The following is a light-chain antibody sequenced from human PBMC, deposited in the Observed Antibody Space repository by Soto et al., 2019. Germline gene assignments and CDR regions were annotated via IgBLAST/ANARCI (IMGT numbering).Light chain of an antibody. V-gene: IGKV3-15*01. Sequence: GMTQSPATLSVSPGERATLSCRASQSISSNLAWYQQKPGQAPRLLMFRTSSRATGFPARFSGSGSGTEFSLTISSLQSEDFGVYYCQQYNNWPRAPFGGGTMVDI. CDR3: QQYNNWPRAP. J-gene: IGKJ4*01. CDR2: RTS. CDR1: QSISSN.